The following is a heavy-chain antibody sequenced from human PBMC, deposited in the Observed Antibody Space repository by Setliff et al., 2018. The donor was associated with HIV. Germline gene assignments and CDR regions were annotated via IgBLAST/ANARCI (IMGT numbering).Heavy chain of an antibody. V-gene: IGHV4-59*08. CDR1: GGSISTYY. CDR3: ARKRPPPSGSYSKYYMDV. Sequence: TLSLTCTVSGGSISTYYWNWIRQPPGKGLEWIGYISYSGTTNYNPSLKSRVTISVDTSKSQFSLKVSSVTAADTAVYYCARKRPPPSGSYSKYYMDVWGKGTTVTVSS. J-gene: IGHJ6*03. D-gene: IGHD1-26*01. CDR2: ISYSGTT.